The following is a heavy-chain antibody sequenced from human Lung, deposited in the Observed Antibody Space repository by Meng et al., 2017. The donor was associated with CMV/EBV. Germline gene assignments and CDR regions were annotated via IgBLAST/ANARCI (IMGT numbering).Heavy chain of an antibody. D-gene: IGHD3-10*01. CDR1: GDSITSHNW. V-gene: IGHV4/OR15-8*01. J-gene: IGHJ1*01. CDR2: IPHRGSS. Sequence: QWQLGESGPALVSRSETLSLPCVVSGDSITSHNWWAWVRQPPGKGLEWIGEIPHRGSSAYNPSLKSRVSMSIDKSKNQFSLKLTSVTAADTAVYHCLRRSGGSVWGQGTLVTVSS. CDR3: LRRSGGSV.